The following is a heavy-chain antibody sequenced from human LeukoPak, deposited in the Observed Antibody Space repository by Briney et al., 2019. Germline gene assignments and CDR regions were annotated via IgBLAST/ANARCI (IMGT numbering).Heavy chain of an antibody. Sequence: GGSLRLSCAASGFTFSSYAMSWVRQARGKGLEWVSGISGSGDNTYYADSVKGRFTISRDNSKNTLYVQVNSLGTEDTAAYYCAKGSYYDSSGSFYFDYWGQGTLVTVSS. J-gene: IGHJ4*02. CDR3: AKGSYYDSSGSFYFDY. V-gene: IGHV3-23*01. CDR2: ISGSGDNT. CDR1: GFTFSSYA. D-gene: IGHD3-22*01.